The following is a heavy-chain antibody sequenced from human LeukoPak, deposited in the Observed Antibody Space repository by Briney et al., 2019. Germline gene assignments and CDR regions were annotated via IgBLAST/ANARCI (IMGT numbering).Heavy chain of an antibody. CDR1: GFTFSTYV. CDR3: AKVRGNVGSSYFPDY. CDR2: ILYDGSNR. J-gene: IGHJ4*02. D-gene: IGHD3-22*01. V-gene: IGHV3-30*18. Sequence: GGSLRLSCAVSGFTFSTYVMHWVRQAPGKGLEWVAVILYDGSNRQYADSVKGRFTISRDNSKNTLYLQMNSLRVEDTAVYYCAKVRGNVGSSYFPDYWGQGTLVTVTS.